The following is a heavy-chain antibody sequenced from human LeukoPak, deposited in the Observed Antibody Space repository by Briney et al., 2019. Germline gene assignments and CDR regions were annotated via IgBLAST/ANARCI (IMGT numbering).Heavy chain of an antibody. V-gene: IGHV1-2*02. D-gene: IGHD6-19*01. CDR2: MNPNSGVT. CDR3: ARAGIAVAGTRNIDY. J-gene: IGHJ4*02. Sequence: ASVKVSCKASGYTFTGYYMHWVRQAPGQGLEWMGWMNPNSGVTNYAQKFQGRVTMTRDTSISTAYMELSRLRSDDTAVYHCARAGIAVAGTRNIDYWGQGTLVTVSS. CDR1: GYTFTGYY.